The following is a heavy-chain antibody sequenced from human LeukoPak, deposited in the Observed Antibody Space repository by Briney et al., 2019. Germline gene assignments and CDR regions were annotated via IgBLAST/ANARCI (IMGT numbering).Heavy chain of an antibody. J-gene: IGHJ4*02. V-gene: IGHV3-15*01. D-gene: IGHD1-26*01. CDR1: GFTFTNSW. CDR3: TRGACGN. CDR2: VKSKNDGGAT. Sequence: GGSLRLSCAASGFTFTNSWMSWVRPAPGKGLEWVGRVKSKNDGGATDYAAPVNGSYTISRDDQRNRLDCETNSLKSEDTCVYYWTRGACGNWGQGALVTVPS.